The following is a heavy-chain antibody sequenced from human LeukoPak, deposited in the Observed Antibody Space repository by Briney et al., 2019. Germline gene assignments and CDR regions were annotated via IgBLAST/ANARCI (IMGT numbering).Heavy chain of an antibody. V-gene: IGHV3-11*04. CDR2: ISSSGGSI. J-gene: IGHJ4*02. CDR3: ARASQWLPTDY. Sequence: PGGSLRLSCAASGFTFSDYYMSWIRQAPGKGLEWVSYISSSGGSIYYADSVKGRFTISRDNAKNSLYLQMNSLRAEDTAVYYCARASQWLPTDYWGQGTLVTVSS. CDR1: GFTFSDYY. D-gene: IGHD6-19*01.